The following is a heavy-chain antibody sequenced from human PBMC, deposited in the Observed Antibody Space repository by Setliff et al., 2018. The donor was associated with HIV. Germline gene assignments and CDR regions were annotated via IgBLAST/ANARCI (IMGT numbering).Heavy chain of an antibody. V-gene: IGHV4-39*01. Sequence: PSETLSLTCTVSGGSISSSSYYWGWIRQPPGKGLEWIGSVYYSGSTYYNPSLRSRLTISVDTSKNQFSLKLTSVTAADAAVYYCARGPRPVDVDYYYMDVWGKGTTVTSP. CDR2: VYYSGST. CDR3: ARGPRPVDVDYYYMDV. J-gene: IGHJ6*03. CDR1: GGSISSSSYY.